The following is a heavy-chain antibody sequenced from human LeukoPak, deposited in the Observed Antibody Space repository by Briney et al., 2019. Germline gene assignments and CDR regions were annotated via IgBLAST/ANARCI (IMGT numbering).Heavy chain of an antibody. V-gene: IGHV3-21*01. CDR3: AKDPTSRPHYSGYYARDAFDI. J-gene: IGHJ3*02. Sequence: PGGSLRLSCAASGFTFSSYSMNWVRQAPGKGLEWVSSISSSSSYIHYADSVKGRFTISRDNSKNTLYLQMNSLRAEDTAVYYCAKDPTSRPHYSGYYARDAFDIWGQGTMVTVSS. CDR2: ISSSSSYI. D-gene: IGHD3-22*01. CDR1: GFTFSSYS.